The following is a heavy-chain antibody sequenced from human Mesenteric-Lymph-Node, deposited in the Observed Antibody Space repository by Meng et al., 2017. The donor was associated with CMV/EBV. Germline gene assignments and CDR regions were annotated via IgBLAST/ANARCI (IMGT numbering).Heavy chain of an antibody. CDR3: AREGDTAMVTGFDY. V-gene: IGHV4-39*07. CDR2: IYYSGST. D-gene: IGHD5-18*01. J-gene: IGHJ4*02. CDR1: GGSISSSIYY. Sequence: GSLRLSCTVSGGSISSSIYYWVWIRQPPGKGLEWIGSIYYSGSTYYNSSLKSRVTISVDTSKNQFSLKLSSVTAADTAVYYCAREGDTAMVTGFDYWGQGTLVTVSS.